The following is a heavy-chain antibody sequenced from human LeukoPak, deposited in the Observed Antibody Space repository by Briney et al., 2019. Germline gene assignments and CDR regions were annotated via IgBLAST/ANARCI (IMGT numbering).Heavy chain of an antibody. CDR3: RDPFDY. J-gene: IGHJ4*02. CDR2: IQCDGSNK. CDR1: GFTFSSYG. Sequence: GGSLRLSCAASGFTFSSYGMHWVRQAPGKGLKWVAFIQCDGSNKYYADSVKGRFTISRDNSKNTLYLQMNSLRAEDTAVYYCRDPFDYWGQGTLVTVSS. V-gene: IGHV3-30*02.